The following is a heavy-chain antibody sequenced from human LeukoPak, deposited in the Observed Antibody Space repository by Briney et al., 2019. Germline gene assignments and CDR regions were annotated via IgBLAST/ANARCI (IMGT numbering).Heavy chain of an antibody. CDR1: GFTFSNYA. V-gene: IGHV3-23*01. J-gene: IGHJ4*02. CDR3: AKDEYCSSTSCSSAAFDY. Sequence: TGGSLRLSCAASGFTFSNYAMSWVRQAPGKGLEWVSAIGGSGGSTYYADSVRGRFTISRDNSKNTLYLQMNTPRAEDTAVYYCAKDEYCSSTSCSSAAFDYWGQGTLVTVSS. D-gene: IGHD2-2*01. CDR2: IGGSGGST.